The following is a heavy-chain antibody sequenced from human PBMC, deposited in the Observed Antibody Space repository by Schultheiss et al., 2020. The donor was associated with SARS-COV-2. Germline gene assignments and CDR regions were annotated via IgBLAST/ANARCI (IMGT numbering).Heavy chain of an antibody. CDR3: AKGIAVAVYYFDH. D-gene: IGHD6-19*01. J-gene: IGHJ4*02. Sequence: GESLKISCAASGFTFSSYSMNWVRQAPGKGLEWVSSISSSSSYIYYADSVKGRFTISRDNSKNTVYLQMNSLRAEDTAVYYCAKGIAVAVYYFDHWGQGTLVTVSS. V-gene: IGHV3-21*04. CDR1: GFTFSSYS. CDR2: ISSSSSYI.